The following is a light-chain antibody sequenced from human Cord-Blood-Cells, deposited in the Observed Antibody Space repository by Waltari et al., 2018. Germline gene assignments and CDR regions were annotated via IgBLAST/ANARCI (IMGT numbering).Light chain of an antibody. V-gene: IGLV2-14*01. J-gene: IGLJ2*01. Sequence: QSALTPPASVSGSPGQSITISCTGTSSDVGGYNYVFWYQQHPGKAPKLMIYDVSNRPSGVSNRFSGSKSSNTASLTISGLQAEDEADYYCSSYTSSSTLVFGGGTKLTVL. CDR2: DVS. CDR1: SSDVGGYNY. CDR3: SSYTSSSTLV.